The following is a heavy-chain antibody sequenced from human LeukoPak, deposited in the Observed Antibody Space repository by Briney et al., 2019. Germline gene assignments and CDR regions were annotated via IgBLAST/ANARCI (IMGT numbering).Heavy chain of an antibody. V-gene: IGHV3-7*01. Sequence: GGSLRLSGAASGFSFTSSWMSWVRQAPGKGRVWLANIKEDGSEKDYVDSAKGRFTISRDTAPNSLYLKMSSVSVEETDLYYCGRDMDAWGQGTTLSVST. CDR3: GRDMDA. CDR2: IKEDGSEK. CDR1: GFSFTSSW. J-gene: IGHJ6*01.